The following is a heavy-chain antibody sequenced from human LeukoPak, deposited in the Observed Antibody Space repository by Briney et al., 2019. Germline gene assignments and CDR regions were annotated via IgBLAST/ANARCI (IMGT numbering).Heavy chain of an antibody. CDR3: ARARQWLVPFDY. Sequence: SETLSLTCTVSGGSISSYYWSWIRQPPGKGLEWIGYIYYSGSTYYNPSLKSRVTISVDTSKNQFSLKLSSVTAADTAVYYCARARQWLVPFDYWGQGTLVTVSS. CDR1: GGSISSYY. J-gene: IGHJ4*02. D-gene: IGHD6-19*01. CDR2: IYYSGST. V-gene: IGHV4-59*08.